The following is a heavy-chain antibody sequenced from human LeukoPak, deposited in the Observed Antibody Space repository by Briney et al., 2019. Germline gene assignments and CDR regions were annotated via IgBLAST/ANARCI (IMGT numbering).Heavy chain of an antibody. V-gene: IGHV4-38-2*02. J-gene: IGHJ4*02. CDR2: IYHSGST. D-gene: IGHD5-12*01. CDR3: ARDGLRSNDY. Sequence: GSLRLSCAASGFTFSSYSMNWVRQAPGKGLEWIGSIYHSGSTYYNPSLKSRVTISVDTSKNQFSLKLSSVTAADTAVYYCARDGLRSNDYWGQGTLVTVSS. CDR1: GFTFSSYS.